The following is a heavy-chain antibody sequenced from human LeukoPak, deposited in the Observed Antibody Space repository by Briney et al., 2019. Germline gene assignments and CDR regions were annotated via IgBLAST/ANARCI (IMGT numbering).Heavy chain of an antibody. J-gene: IGHJ4*02. D-gene: IGHD3-22*01. CDR1: GFTFSGYS. Sequence: GGSLRLSCTASGFTFSGYSMNWIRRAPGKGLEWVSSFGTRSTSIYHAGSVKGRFAISRDNAKNSLYLQMNSLRAEDTALYYCAREVSEGFDFWGQGTLVTVSS. CDR2: FGTRSTSI. CDR3: AREVSEGFDF. V-gene: IGHV3-21*01.